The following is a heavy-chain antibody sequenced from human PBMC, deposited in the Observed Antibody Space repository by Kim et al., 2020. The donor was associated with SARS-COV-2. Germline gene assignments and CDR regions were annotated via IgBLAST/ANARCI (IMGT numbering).Heavy chain of an antibody. D-gene: IGHD2-2*01. CDR3: ATEKYQLLSGYFYGMDV. CDR2: FDPEDGET. Sequence: ASVKVSCKVSGYTLTELSMHWVRQAPGKGLEWMGGFDPEDGETIYVQKFQGRVTMTEDTSTDTAYMELSSLRSEHTAVYYCATEKYQLLSGYFYGMDVWGQGTTVTVSS. CDR1: GYTLTELS. J-gene: IGHJ6*02. V-gene: IGHV1-24*01.